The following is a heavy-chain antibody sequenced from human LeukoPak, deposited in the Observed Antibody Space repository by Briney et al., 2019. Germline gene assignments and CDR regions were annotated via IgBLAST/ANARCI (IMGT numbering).Heavy chain of an antibody. D-gene: IGHD3-3*01. Sequence: IGGPRSNKKKRIGYIYYSGSTNYNPSLKSRVTISVDTSKNQFSLKLSSVTAADTAVYYCARGLGGPIFGLLTSTFDYWGQGTLVTVSS. V-gene: IGHV4-59*01. J-gene: IGHJ4*02. CDR3: ARGLGGPIFGLLTSTFDY. CDR2: IYYSGST.